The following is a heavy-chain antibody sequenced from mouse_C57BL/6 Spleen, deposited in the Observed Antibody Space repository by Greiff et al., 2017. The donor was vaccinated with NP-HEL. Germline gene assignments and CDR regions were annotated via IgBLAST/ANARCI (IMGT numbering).Heavy chain of an antibody. V-gene: IGHV1-50*01. D-gene: IGHD3-3*01. CDR1: GYTFTSYW. CDR3: ARGDNPLDY. CDR2: IDPSDSYT. J-gene: IGHJ2*01. Sequence: QVQLQQSGAELVKPGASVKLSCKASGYTFTSYWMQWVKQRPGQGLEWIGEIDPSDSYTNYNQKFKGKATLTVDTSSSTAYMQLSSLTSEDSAVYYCARGDNPLDYWGQGTTLTVSS.